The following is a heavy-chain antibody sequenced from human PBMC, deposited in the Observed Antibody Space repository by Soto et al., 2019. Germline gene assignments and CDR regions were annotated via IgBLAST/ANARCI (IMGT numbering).Heavy chain of an antibody. CDR1: GYTFSTFW. CDR2: KSPWDYET. Sequence: GESLKISCYCSGYTFSTFWIAWGHQLPGNGLNWMRIKSPWDYETMYSPSFHAKVTISADRSVGTAYLQWSSLEASDSAFYFCARSPRSSPYFDYWGQAALVTVS. V-gene: IGHV5-51*07. D-gene: IGHD6-13*01. J-gene: IGHJ4*02. CDR3: ARSPRSSPYFDY.